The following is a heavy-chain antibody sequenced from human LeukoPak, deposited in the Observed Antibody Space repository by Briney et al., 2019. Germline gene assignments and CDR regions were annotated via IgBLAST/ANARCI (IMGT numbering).Heavy chain of an antibody. CDR1: GYTFTSYD. V-gene: IGHV1-8*01. Sequence: GASVKVSCKASGYTFTSYDINWVRQATGQGLEWMGWMNPNSGNTGYAQKFQGRVTMTRNTSISTAYMELSSLRSEDTAVYYCARALGGSGYYGLHYWGQGTLVTVSS. CDR3: ARALGGSGYYGLHY. D-gene: IGHD3-22*01. CDR2: MNPNSGNT. J-gene: IGHJ4*02.